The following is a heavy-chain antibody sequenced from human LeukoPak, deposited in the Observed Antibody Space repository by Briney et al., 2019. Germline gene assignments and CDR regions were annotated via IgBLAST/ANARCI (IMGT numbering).Heavy chain of an antibody. Sequence: GGSLRLSCAASGFTFSSYAMSWVRQAPGKGLEWVSAISGSGGSTYYADSVKGPFTISRDNSKYTLYLQMNSLRAEDTAVYYCAKDAYDSSGYYYGGVAYFDYWGQGTLVTVSS. CDR1: GFTFSSYA. D-gene: IGHD3-22*01. CDR2: ISGSGGST. J-gene: IGHJ4*02. V-gene: IGHV3-23*01. CDR3: AKDAYDSSGYYYGGVAYFDY.